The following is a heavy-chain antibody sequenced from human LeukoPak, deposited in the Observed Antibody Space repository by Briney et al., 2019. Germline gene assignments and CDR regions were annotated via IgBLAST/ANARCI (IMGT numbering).Heavy chain of an antibody. J-gene: IGHJ4*02. CDR1: GFTFSSYS. Sequence: GGSLRLSCAASGFTFSSYSMNWVRQAPGKGLEWVSSISSSSSYIYYADSVKGRFTISRDNAKNSLYLQMNSLRAEDTAVYYCARDPVIPPLFCGSTSCKYRGIGYFDYWGQGTLVTVSS. CDR3: ARDPVIPPLFCGSTSCKYRGIGYFDY. D-gene: IGHD2-2*01. V-gene: IGHV3-21*01. CDR2: ISSSSSYI.